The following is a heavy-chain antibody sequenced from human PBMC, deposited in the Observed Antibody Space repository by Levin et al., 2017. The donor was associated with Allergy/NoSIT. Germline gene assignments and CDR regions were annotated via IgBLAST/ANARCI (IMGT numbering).Heavy chain of an antibody. CDR1: GFSLSTSGVG. CDR2: IYWDDDK. V-gene: IGHV2-5*02. D-gene: IGHD3-10*01. CDR3: AHSRSLSWYYYGSGSYYRRSDYYYYYYMDG. Sequence: ESGPTLVKPTQTLTLTCTFSGFSLSTSGVGVGWIRQPPGKALEWLALIYWDDDKRYSPSLKSRLTITKDTSKNQVVLTMTNMDPVDTATYYCAHSRSLSWYYYGSGSYYRRSDYYYYYYMDGWGKGTTVTVSS. J-gene: IGHJ6*03.